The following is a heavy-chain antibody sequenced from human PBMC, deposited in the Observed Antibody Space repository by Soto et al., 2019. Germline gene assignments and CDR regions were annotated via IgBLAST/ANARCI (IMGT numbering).Heavy chain of an antibody. J-gene: IGHJ4*02. Sequence: QVQLQESGPGLVKPSGTLSLTCAVSGGSISSSNWWSWVRQPPGEGLEWIGEIYHSGSTNYNPSLKSRVTISVDKSKNQFSLKLSSVTAADTAVYYCARLARIGQWLENGGLDYWGQGTLVTVSS. CDR3: ARLARIGQWLENGGLDY. CDR2: IYHSGST. V-gene: IGHV4-4*02. CDR1: GGSISSSNW. D-gene: IGHD6-19*01.